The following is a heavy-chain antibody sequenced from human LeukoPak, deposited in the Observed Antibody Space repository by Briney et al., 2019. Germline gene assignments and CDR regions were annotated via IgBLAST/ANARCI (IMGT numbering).Heavy chain of an antibody. CDR2: IYNRGST. Sequence: PSETLSLTCTVSGGSINSDDYYWSWIRQPPGKGLEWMGYIYNRGSTYYNPSLKSRVTISLDTSRNQFSLRLSSVTAADTAMYYCARDCSGGSCYDALDAWGQGTMVTVSS. CDR3: ARDCSGGSCYDALDA. D-gene: IGHD2-15*01. J-gene: IGHJ3*01. CDR1: GGSINSDDYY. V-gene: IGHV4-30-4*01.